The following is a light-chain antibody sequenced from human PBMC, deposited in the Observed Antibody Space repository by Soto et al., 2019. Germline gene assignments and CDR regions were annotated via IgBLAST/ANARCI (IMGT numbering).Light chain of an antibody. CDR2: GNS. Sequence: QAVVTQPPSVSGAPGQRVTISCTGSSSNIGAGYDVHWYQQLPGTAPKLLIYGNSNRPSGVPDRFSGSKSGTSASLAITGLQAEDEADYYCQSYDSSYHVVFGGGTKLTV. CDR3: QSYDSSYHVV. J-gene: IGLJ2*01. V-gene: IGLV1-40*01. CDR1: SSNIGAGYD.